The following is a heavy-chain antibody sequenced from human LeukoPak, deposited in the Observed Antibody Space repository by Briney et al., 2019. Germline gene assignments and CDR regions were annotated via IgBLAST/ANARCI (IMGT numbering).Heavy chain of an antibody. CDR2: IYSGGST. V-gene: IGHV3-53*01. D-gene: IGHD3-22*01. J-gene: IGHJ4*02. Sequence: PGGSLRLSCAASGFSFSIYGMSWVRQTPGKGLEWVSVIYSGGSTYYADSVKGRFTISRDNSKNTLYLQMNSLRAEDTAVYYCARSVVGDSSGYEDYWGQGTLVTVSS. CDR1: GFSFSIYG. CDR3: ARSVVGDSSGYEDY.